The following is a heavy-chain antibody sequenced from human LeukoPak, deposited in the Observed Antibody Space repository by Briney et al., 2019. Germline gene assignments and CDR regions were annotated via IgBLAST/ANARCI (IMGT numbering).Heavy chain of an antibody. J-gene: IGHJ4*02. Sequence: ASVKVSCKASGGTFSSYAISWVRQAPGQGLEWMGRIIPILGIANYAQKFQGRVTITADKSTSTAYMELSSLRSEDTAVYYCARDRFGYYDSSGYYYVDYWGQGTLVTVSP. V-gene: IGHV1-69*04. CDR1: GGTFSSYA. D-gene: IGHD3-22*01. CDR3: ARDRFGYYDSSGYYYVDY. CDR2: IIPILGIA.